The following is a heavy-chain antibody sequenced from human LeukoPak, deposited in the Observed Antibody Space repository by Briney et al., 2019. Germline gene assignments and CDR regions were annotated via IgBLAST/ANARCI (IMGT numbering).Heavy chain of an antibody. Sequence: PGGSLRLSCAASGFIFNNYGMRWVRQAPGKGLEWVAVVWYDGTNKYYADSVKGRFTISRDNSKNTLYLQINSLRAEDTAVYYCTREFLRSFDYWGQGTLVTVPS. CDR2: VWYDGTNK. V-gene: IGHV3-33*01. D-gene: IGHD2/OR15-2a*01. CDR1: GFIFNNYG. CDR3: TREFLRSFDY. J-gene: IGHJ4*02.